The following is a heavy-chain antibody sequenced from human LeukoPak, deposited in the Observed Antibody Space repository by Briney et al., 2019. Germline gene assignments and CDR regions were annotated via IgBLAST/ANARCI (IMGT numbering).Heavy chain of an antibody. J-gene: IGHJ6*02. CDR2: IYSGGST. Sequence: GGSLRLSCAASGFTVSSNYMSWVRQAPGKGLEWVSVIYSGGSTYYADSVKGRFTISRDNSKNTLYLQMNSLRAEDTAVYYCARTSNYDFWSGDSPGGMDVWGQGTTVTVSS. CDR3: ARTSNYDFWSGDSPGGMDV. V-gene: IGHV3-53*01. D-gene: IGHD3-3*01. CDR1: GFTVSSNY.